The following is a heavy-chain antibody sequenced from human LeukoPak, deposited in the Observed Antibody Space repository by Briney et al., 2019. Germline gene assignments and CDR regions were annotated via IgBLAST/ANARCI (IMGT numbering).Heavy chain of an antibody. J-gene: IGHJ4*02. V-gene: IGHV3-30*02. CDR2: IRYDGSNK. D-gene: IGHD4-17*01. CDR1: GFTFSSYG. Sequence: GGSLRLSCAASGFTFSSYGMHWVRQAPGKGLEWVAFIRYDGSNKYYADSVKGRFTISRDNSKNTLYLQMNSLRAEDTAVYYCARVVGGDYDLGYFDYWGQGTLVTVSS. CDR3: ARVVGGDYDLGYFDY.